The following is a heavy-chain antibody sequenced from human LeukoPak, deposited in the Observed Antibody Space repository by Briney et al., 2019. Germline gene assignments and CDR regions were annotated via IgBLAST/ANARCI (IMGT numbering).Heavy chain of an antibody. CDR3: ARGAQYYDILTGYVY. CDR1: GFTFSSYS. V-gene: IGHV3-21*01. CDR2: ISSSSSYI. Sequence: GGSLRLSCAASGFTFSSYSMNWVRQAPGKGLEWVSSISSSSSYIYYADSVKGRFTISRDNAKNSLYLQMNSLRAEDTAVYYCARGAQYYDILTGYVYWGQGTLVTVSS. J-gene: IGHJ4*02. D-gene: IGHD3-9*01.